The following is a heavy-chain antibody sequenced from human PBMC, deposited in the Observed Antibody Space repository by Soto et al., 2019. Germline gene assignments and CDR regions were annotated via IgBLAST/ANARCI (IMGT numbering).Heavy chain of an antibody. Sequence: RLSLRLSCAASGFTFSSYGMHWVRQAPGKVLEWVSVISGSGGSTYYADSVKGRFTISRDNSKNTLYLQMNSLRAEDTAVYYCAKARYYDSSGYSHDWFDPWGQGTLVTVSS. CDR1: GFTFSSYG. D-gene: IGHD3-22*01. J-gene: IGHJ5*02. V-gene: IGHV3-23*01. CDR3: AKARYYDSSGYSHDWFDP. CDR2: ISGSGGST.